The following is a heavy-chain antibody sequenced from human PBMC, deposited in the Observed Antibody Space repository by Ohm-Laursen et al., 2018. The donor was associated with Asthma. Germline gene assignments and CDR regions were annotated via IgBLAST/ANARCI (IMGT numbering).Heavy chain of an antibody. CDR1: GFTFSSYA. V-gene: IGHV3-23*01. J-gene: IGHJ4*02. CDR2: ISGSGGST. D-gene: IGHD3-9*01. CDR3: AKDQLRYFDWLLSFDY. Sequence: SLRLSCTAPGFTFSSYAMSWVRQAPGKGLEWVSAISGSGGSTYYADSVKGRFTISRDNSKNTLYLQMNSLRAEDTAVYYCAKDQLRYFDWLLSFDYWGQGTLVTVSS.